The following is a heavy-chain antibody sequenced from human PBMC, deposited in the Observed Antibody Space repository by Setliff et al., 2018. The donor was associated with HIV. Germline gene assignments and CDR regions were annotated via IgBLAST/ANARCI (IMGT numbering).Heavy chain of an antibody. CDR2: INHGGST. D-gene: IGHD3-9*01. CDR3: ARIGNILTDYSYYSYFMDV. J-gene: IGHJ6*03. CDR1: GGSFSNYY. V-gene: IGHV4-34*01. Sequence: LSLTCAVYGGSFSNYYWSWIRQSPGEGLEWIGEINHGGSTNYNPSLKSRVTMSVDTSKNQFSLQLTSVTAADTAVYYCARIGNILTDYSYYSYFMDVWGGGTTVTVSS.